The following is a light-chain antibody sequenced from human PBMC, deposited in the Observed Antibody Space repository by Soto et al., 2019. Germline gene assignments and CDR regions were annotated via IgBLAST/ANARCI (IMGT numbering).Light chain of an antibody. CDR2: DVS. Sequence: QSALTQPRSVSGSPGQSVTISCTGTSSDVGGYNYVSWYQQHPGKAPKLMIYDVSKRPSGVPDRFSGSKSGNTASLTISGLQAEDEADDYCCSYAGSYIYVFGTGTKLTVL. CDR3: CSYAGSYIYV. V-gene: IGLV2-11*01. CDR1: SSDVGGYNY. J-gene: IGLJ1*01.